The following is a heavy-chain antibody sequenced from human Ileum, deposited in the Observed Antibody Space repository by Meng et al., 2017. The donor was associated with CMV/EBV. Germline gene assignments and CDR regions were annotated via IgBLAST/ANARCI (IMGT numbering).Heavy chain of an antibody. D-gene: IGHD2-8*02. CDR3: VRSGGTLDY. Sequence: EVHLLESGGDLVQPGGSLRLSCAASGFTFSSYWMHWVRQDPGRGLVWVSQVNPDETTTAYADSVKGRFTISRDNAKNTLYLQMNSLRAEDTAVYYCVRSGGTLDYWGQGTLVTVSS. V-gene: IGHV3-74*02. CDR2: VNPDETTT. CDR1: GFTFSSYW. J-gene: IGHJ4*02.